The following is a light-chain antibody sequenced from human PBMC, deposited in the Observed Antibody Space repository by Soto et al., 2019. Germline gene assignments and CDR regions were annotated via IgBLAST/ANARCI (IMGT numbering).Light chain of an antibody. CDR3: QQGYNTLWT. V-gene: IGKV1-39*01. J-gene: IGKJ1*01. CDR1: QRISNY. Sequence: DIQMTQSPSSLSASVGDRVTITCRASQRISNYLNWYQQKPGKAPKLLIFAASNLQSGVPSRFSGSGYGTDFTLTISSLQPEDFATYYCQQGYNTLWTFGQGTKVEIK. CDR2: AAS.